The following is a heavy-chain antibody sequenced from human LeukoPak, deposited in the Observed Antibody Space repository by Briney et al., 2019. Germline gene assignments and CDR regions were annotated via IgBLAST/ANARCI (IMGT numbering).Heavy chain of an antibody. J-gene: IGHJ3*02. Sequence: SETLSLACTVSGGSISSSSYYWGWIRQPPGKGLEWMGSIYYSGSTYYNPSLKSRVTISVDTSKNQFSLKLSSVTAADTAVYYCARQWLVRGSAFDIWGQGTMVTVSS. CDR2: IYYSGST. V-gene: IGHV4-39*01. D-gene: IGHD6-19*01. CDR1: GGSISSSSYY. CDR3: ARQWLVRGSAFDI.